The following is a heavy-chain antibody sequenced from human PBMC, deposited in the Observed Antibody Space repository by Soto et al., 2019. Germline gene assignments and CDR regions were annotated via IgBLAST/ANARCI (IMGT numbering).Heavy chain of an antibody. CDR3: TTLFSVEITIFGVVMMVDPLLPYGMDV. CDR1: GFTFSNAW. D-gene: IGHD3-3*01. J-gene: IGHJ6*02. CDR2: IKSKTDGGTT. V-gene: IGHV3-15*07. Sequence: GGSLRLSCAASGFTFSNAWMNWVRQAPGKGLEWVGRIKSKTDGGTTDYAAPVKGRFTISRDDSKNTLYLQMNSLKTEDTALYYCTTLFSVEITIFGVVMMVDPLLPYGMDVWGQGTTVTVSS.